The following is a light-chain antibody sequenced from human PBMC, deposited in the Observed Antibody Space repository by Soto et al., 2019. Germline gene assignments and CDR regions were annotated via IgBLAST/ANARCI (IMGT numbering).Light chain of an antibody. CDR3: QSYDSSLRGVV. J-gene: IGLJ2*01. CDR2: GNN. CDR1: SSNIGANYD. V-gene: IGLV1-40*01. Sequence: QSVLTQPPSVSGAPGQRVTISCTGSSSNIGANYDVHWYQHLPGTAPKLLIYGNNKRPSGISYRFSGSKSGTSASLAITGLQAADEADYYCQSYDSSLRGVVFGGGTKLTVL.